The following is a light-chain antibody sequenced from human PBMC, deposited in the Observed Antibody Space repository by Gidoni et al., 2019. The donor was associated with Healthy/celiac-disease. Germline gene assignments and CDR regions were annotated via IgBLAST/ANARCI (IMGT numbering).Light chain of an antibody. CDR3: SSYTSSSTSV. CDR1: SSDVGGYNY. J-gene: IGLJ1*01. CDR2: EVS. Sequence: QSALTQPAYVSGSPGPSITISCTGTSSDVGGYNYVSWYQQHPGKAPKLMIYEVSNRPSGVSNRFSGSKSGNTASLTISGLQAEDEADYYCSSYTSSSTSVFGTGTKVTVL. V-gene: IGLV2-14*01.